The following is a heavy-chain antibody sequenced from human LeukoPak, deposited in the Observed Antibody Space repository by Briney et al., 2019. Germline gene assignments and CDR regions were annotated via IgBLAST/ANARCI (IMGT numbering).Heavy chain of an antibody. CDR3: ALGIAARPVKIDY. CDR1: GGSISSSSYY. Sequence: SETLSLTCTVSGGSISSSSYYWGGIRQPPGKGLEWIVSIYYSGSTYYNLSLKSRVTISVDTSKNQFSLKLSSVTAADTAVYYCALGIAARPVKIDYWGQGTLVTVSS. J-gene: IGHJ4*02. D-gene: IGHD6-6*01. CDR2: IYYSGST. V-gene: IGHV4-39*07.